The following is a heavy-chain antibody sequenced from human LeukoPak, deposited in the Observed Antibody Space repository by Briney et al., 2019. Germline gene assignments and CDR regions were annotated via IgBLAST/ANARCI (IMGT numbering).Heavy chain of an antibody. CDR2: IMPIFRTA. V-gene: IGHV1-69*06. D-gene: IGHD2-2*01. J-gene: IGHJ4*02. Sequence: SVKVSCKASGGTFSSYDFSWVRQAPGQGLEWMGGIMPIFRTANYAQKFRGRVTITADKSTSTAYMELSSLRSEDTSVYYCATGRTDIVVVPATLRNYYFDYWGQGTLVTVSS. CDR3: ATGRTDIVVVPATLRNYYFDY. CDR1: GGTFSSYD.